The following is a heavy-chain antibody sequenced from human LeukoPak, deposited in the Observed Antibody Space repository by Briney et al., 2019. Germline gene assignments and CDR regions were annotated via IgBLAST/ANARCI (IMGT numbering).Heavy chain of an antibody. J-gene: IGHJ3*02. CDR2: ISWHSSSI. CDR3: ARAFHDAFDI. Sequence: PGGSLRLSCAASGFTFRSYAMHWVRLAPGKGLEWVSGISWHSSSIGYADSVKGRFTISRDNAKNLLYLRVNSLRAEDTAVYYCARAFHDAFDIWGQGTMVTVSS. CDR1: GFTFRSYA. V-gene: IGHV3-9*01.